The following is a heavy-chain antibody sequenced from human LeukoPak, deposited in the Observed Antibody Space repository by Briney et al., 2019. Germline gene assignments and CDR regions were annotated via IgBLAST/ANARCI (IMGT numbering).Heavy chain of an antibody. D-gene: IGHD3-22*01. V-gene: IGHV3-30*02. CDR3: AMYYDSSGYPLYYFDY. Sequence: GGSLRLSCATSGFTFSSYGMHWVRQAPGKGLEWVAFIRNDGRNKYYADSVKGRFTISRDNSKNTLYLQMNSLRAEDTAVYYCAMYYDSSGYPLYYFDYWGQGTLVTVSS. CDR1: GFTFSSYG. CDR2: IRNDGRNK. J-gene: IGHJ4*02.